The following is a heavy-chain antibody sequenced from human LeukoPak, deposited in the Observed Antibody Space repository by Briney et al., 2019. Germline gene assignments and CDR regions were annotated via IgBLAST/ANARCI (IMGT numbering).Heavy chain of an antibody. CDR2: IYYSGST. J-gene: IGHJ4*02. D-gene: IGHD4-11*01. CDR3: ARFAYSCRGDY. V-gene: IGHV4-39*01. CDR1: SGSISSSNHF. Sequence: SETLSLTCTVSSGSISSSNHFWGWVRQPPGKGLEWIGSIYYSGSTFYNPSLKSRVTISVDTSENQFSLKLSSVTAADTAVYYCARFAYSCRGDYWGQGTLVTVSS.